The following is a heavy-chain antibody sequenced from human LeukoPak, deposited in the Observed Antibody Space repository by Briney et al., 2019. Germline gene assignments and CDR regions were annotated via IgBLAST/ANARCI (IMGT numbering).Heavy chain of an antibody. CDR1: GYTFTSYD. Sequence: ASVKVSCKASGYTFTSYDINWVRQATGQGLEWMGWMNPNSGNTGYAQKFQGRVTMTRNTSISTAYMELSSLRSEDTAVYYCARLKQSVAPAAILFDPWGQGTLVTVSS. J-gene: IGHJ5*02. CDR3: ARLKQSVAPAAILFDP. V-gene: IGHV1-8*01. D-gene: IGHD2-2*02. CDR2: MNPNSGNT.